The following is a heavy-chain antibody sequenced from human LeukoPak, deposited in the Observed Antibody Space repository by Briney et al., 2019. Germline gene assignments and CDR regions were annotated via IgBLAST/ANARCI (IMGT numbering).Heavy chain of an antibody. Sequence: PSETLSLTCAVYGGSFSGYYWSWIRQPPGKGLEWIGEINHSGSTNYNPSLKSRVTISVDTSKNQFSLKLSSVTAADTAVHYCARGFGYCSSTSCYTFDYWGQGTLVTVSS. CDR2: INHSGST. V-gene: IGHV4-34*01. J-gene: IGHJ4*02. D-gene: IGHD2-2*02. CDR1: GGSFSGYY. CDR3: ARGFGYCSSTSCYTFDY.